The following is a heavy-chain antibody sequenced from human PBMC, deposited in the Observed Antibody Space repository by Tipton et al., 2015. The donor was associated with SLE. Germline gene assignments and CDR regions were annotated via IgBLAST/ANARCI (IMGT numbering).Heavy chain of an antibody. CDR2: INHSGST. D-gene: IGHD5/OR15-5a*01. CDR3: ARGPLLDL. Sequence: TLSLTCAVYGGSFSGYYWSWIRQPPGEGLEWIGEINHSGSTNYNPSLKSRVTISVDTSKNQFSLKLSSVTAADTAVYYCARGPLLDLWGRSTLVTVSS. J-gene: IGHJ2*01. V-gene: IGHV4-34*01. CDR1: GGSFSGYY.